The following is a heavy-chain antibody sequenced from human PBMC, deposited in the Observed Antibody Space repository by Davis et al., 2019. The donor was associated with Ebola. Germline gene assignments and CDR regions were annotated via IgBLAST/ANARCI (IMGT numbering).Heavy chain of an antibody. J-gene: IGHJ4*02. Sequence: GGSLRLSCAASGFTFSSCAMGWVRQAPGKGLDWVSAISSSGGSTYYADSVKGRFTISRDNSKNTLYLQMNSLRAEDTAVYYCAVSAFEYHIDYWGQGTLVTVSS. CDR2: ISSSGGST. CDR1: GFTFSSCA. V-gene: IGHV3-23*01. D-gene: IGHD2-2*01. CDR3: AVSAFEYHIDY.